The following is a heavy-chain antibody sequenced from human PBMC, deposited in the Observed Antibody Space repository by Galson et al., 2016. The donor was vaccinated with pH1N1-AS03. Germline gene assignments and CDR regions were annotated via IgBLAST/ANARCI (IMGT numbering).Heavy chain of an antibody. CDR3: ERAGGY. CDR2: ISSDGGST. CDR1: GFIFSNHG. J-gene: IGHJ4*02. V-gene: IGHV3-64*02. Sequence: LRLSCAAFGFIFSNHGMHWARQAPGKGPEFVARISSDGGSTYYADSVKARFTISRDNSKNTLYLQMDSLRVEDTAVYYCERAGGYWGQGTLVTVSS.